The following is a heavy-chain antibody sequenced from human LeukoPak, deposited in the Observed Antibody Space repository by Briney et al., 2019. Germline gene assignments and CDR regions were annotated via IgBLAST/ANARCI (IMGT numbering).Heavy chain of an antibody. Sequence: ASETLSLTCAVYGGSFSGYYWSWIRQPPGKGLEWIGEINHSGSTNYNPSLKSRVTISVDTSKNQFSLKLSSVTAADTAVYYCAGRVDIVASPYFDYWGQGTLVTVSS. CDR2: INHSGST. D-gene: IGHD5-12*01. CDR3: AGRVDIVASPYFDY. J-gene: IGHJ4*02. CDR1: GGSFSGYY. V-gene: IGHV4-34*01.